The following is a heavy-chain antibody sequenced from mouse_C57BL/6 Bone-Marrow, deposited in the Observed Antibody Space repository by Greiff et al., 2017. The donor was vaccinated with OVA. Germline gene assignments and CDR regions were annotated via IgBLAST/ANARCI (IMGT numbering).Heavy chain of an antibody. D-gene: IGHD2-3*01. V-gene: IGHV5-17*01. J-gene: IGHJ2*01. Sequence: EVQLVEPGGGLVKPGGSLKLSCAASGFTFSDYGMPWVRQAPEKGLEWVAYISSGSSTIYYADTVKGRFTISRDNAKNTLYLQMTSRRSEDTAMYYCARDSGYYRPFDYWGQGTTLTVSS. CDR1: GFTFSDYG. CDR3: ARDSGYYRPFDY. CDR2: ISSGSSTI.